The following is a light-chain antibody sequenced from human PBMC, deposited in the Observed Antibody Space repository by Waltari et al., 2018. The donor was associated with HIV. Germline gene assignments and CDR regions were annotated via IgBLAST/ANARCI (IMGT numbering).Light chain of an antibody. CDR2: EGS. CDR3: CSYAVSSTSVI. CDR1: GSDFGSYNL. J-gene: IGLJ2*01. V-gene: IGLV2-23*01. Sequence: QSALTQPASVSGSPGRSFPISCTGTGSDFGSYNLVSWYHQYPGKAPKLIIYEGSKRPSWISNRFSGSQSGNTASLTISGLQAEDEADYYCCSYAVSSTSVIFGGGTKLTVL.